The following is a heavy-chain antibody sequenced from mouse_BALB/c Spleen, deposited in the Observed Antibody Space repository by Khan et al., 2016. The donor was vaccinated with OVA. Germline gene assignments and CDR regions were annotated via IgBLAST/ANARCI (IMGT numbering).Heavy chain of an antibody. J-gene: IGHJ4*01. V-gene: IGHV1-4*01. CDR2: INPRSGYS. D-gene: IGHD2-14*01. Sequence: QVQLQQSGAELARPGASVKMSCKASGYTFTSHTMHWIMQSPGQGLEWIGYINPRSGYSNYNQKFNDKATLPADKSSSTAYMQLSSLTAEDYAVYYGARRTTGYTMDYWGQGTSVTVSS. CDR3: ARRTTGYTMDY. CDR1: GYTFTSHT.